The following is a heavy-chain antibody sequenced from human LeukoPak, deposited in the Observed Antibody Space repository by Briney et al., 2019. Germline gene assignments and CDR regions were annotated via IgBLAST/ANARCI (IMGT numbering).Heavy chain of an antibody. J-gene: IGHJ4*02. CDR2: VWHDGVNK. Sequence: PGRSLRLSCITSGFSFISYGMHWVRQTPGKGLEWVAVVWHDGVNKYYAEYVKGRFTVSRDVSKNTLYLDMNSLRVDDTAIYFCAGADSFGWYNYWGQGTVVTVSS. D-gene: IGHD6-19*01. CDR3: AGADSFGWYNY. V-gene: IGHV3-33*01. CDR1: GFSFISYG.